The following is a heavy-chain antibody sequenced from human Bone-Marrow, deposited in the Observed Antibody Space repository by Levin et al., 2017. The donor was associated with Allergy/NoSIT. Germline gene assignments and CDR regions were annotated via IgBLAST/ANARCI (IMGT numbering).Heavy chain of an antibody. CDR1: GFKFSTFA. Sequence: LSLTCAASGFKFSTFAMHWVRQTPEKGLEWLALISFDGTHKYYADSVLFLFPFSRDNGDNMVYLQMRRLKSDDTGIYYCAKERELGFLYGSGRSQSEGGQG. CDR3: AKERELGFLYGSGRSQSE. CDR2: ISFDGTHK. V-gene: IGHV3-30*04. J-gene: IGHJ4*02. D-gene: IGHD3-10*01.